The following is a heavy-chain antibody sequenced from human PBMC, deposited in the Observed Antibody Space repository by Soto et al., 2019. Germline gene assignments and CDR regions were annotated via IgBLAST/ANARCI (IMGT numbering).Heavy chain of an antibody. Sequence: GASVKVSCKASGYTFTSYAMHWVRQAPGQRLEWMGWINAGNGNTKYSQKFQGRVTITRDTSASTAYMELSSLRSEDTAVYYCAKSEYSSSPTYYFDYWGQGTLVTVSS. V-gene: IGHV1-3*01. CDR3: AKSEYSSSPTYYFDY. D-gene: IGHD6-6*01. CDR1: GYTFTSYA. J-gene: IGHJ4*02. CDR2: INAGNGNT.